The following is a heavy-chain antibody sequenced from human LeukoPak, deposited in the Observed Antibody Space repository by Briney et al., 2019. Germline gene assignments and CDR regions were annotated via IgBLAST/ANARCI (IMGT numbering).Heavy chain of an antibody. CDR2: IYYSGST. J-gene: IGHJ5*02. D-gene: IGHD3-10*01. Sequence: SQTLSLTCTVSGGSISSGDYYWSWIRQPPGKGLEWIGYIYYSGSTYYNPSLKSRVTISVDTSKNQFSLKLSSVTAADTAVYYYARGAIRWFGELLRWFDPWGQGTLVTVSS. CDR1: GGSISSGDYY. V-gene: IGHV4-30-4*01. CDR3: ARGAIRWFGELLRWFDP.